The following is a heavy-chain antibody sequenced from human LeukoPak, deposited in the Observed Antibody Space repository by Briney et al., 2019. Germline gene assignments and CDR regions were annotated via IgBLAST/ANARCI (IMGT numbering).Heavy chain of an antibody. J-gene: IGHJ4*02. CDR3: ARCTTGKTFGSLREIKKSREIDY. Sequence: GGSLRLSCAASGFTFSSYSMNWVRQAPGTGLEWVSSISSSSSYINYADSVRGRFTISRDNAKNSLFLQMDSLRGEDTAVYYCARCTTGKTFGSLREIKKSREIDYWGQGTLVTVSS. CDR1: GFTFSSYS. V-gene: IGHV3-21*01. D-gene: IGHD1-1*01. CDR2: ISSSSSYI.